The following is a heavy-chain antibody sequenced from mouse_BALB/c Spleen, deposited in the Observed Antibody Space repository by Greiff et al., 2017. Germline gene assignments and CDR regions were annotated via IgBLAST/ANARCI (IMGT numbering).Heavy chain of an antibody. Sequence: EVQLQQSGPELVKPGASVKISCKASGYSFTGYYMHWVKQSHVKSLEWIGRINPYNGATSYNQNFKDKASLTVDKSSSTAYMELHSLTSEDSAVYYCARIRYGNYVRTMNNGGQGTSVTVSS. CDR2: INPYNGAT. J-gene: IGHJ4*01. CDR1: GYSFTGYY. CDR3: ARIRYGNYVRTMNN. V-gene: IGHV1-31*01. D-gene: IGHD2-10*02.